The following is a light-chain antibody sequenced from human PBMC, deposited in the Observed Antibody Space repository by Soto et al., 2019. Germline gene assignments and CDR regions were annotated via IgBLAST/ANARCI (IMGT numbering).Light chain of an antibody. CDR1: SSDVGGYNY. CDR2: EVN. CDR3: QTWGTGFQV. V-gene: IGLV2-8*01. J-gene: IGLJ2*01. Sequence: QSALTQPPSASGSPGQSVAISCTGTSSDVGGYNYVSWYQQHPGKAPKLMIYEVNKRPSGVPDRFSGSKSGNTASLTVSGLQAEDEADYYCQTWGTGFQVFGGGTQLTVL.